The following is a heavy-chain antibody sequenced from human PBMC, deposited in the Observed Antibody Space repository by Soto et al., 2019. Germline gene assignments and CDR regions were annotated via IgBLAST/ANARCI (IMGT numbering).Heavy chain of an antibody. CDR3: AKGRSYYYYYGVDV. J-gene: IGHJ6*02. CDR2: IIDSGAST. Sequence: GGSLRLSCAASGFTFSSYGMHWVRQGPGKGLEWVSDIIDSGASTYYADSVKGRFTISRDNSKSTLYLQMNSLRAEDTALYYCAKGRSYYYYYGVDVWGQGTTVTVSS. CDR1: GFTFSSYG. V-gene: IGHV3-23*01.